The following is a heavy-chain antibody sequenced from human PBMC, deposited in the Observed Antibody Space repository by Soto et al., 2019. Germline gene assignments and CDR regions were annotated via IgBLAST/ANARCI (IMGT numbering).Heavy chain of an antibody. CDR1: GFTFSSYW. CDR3: ARAGSWYGHSYYYYGMDV. J-gene: IGHJ6*02. V-gene: IGHV3-7*01. D-gene: IGHD6-13*01. Sequence: EVQLVESGGGLVQPGGSLRLSCAASGFTFSSYWMSWVRQAPGKGLEWVANIKQDGSEKDYVDSVKGRFTISRDNAKNSLYLQMNSLRAVDTAVYYCARAGSWYGHSYYYYGMDVWGQGTTVTVSS. CDR2: IKQDGSEK.